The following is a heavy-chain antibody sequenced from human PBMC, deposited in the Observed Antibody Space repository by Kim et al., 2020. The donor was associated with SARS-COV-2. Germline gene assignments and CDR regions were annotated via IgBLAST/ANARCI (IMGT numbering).Heavy chain of an antibody. Sequence: NYNPSLKSRVTISVDTSKNQFSLKRSSVTAADTAVYYCARSKALHNAFDIWGQGTMVTVSS. V-gene: IGHV4-4*09. J-gene: IGHJ3*02. CDR3: ARSKALHNAFDI.